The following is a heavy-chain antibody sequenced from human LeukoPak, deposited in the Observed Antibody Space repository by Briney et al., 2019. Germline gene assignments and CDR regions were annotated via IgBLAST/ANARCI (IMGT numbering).Heavy chain of an antibody. CDR2: INHSGST. Sequence: SETLSLTCTVNGGSFSGSYWSWIRQSPGRGLEWTGEINHSGSTNYNPSLKSRVSISIDTSKNQFSLKLTSVTAADTAMYYCARGPTMVRGVIRFYYYMDAWGKGTAVTVSS. D-gene: IGHD3-10*01. J-gene: IGHJ6*03. CDR1: GGSFSGSY. V-gene: IGHV4-34*01. CDR3: ARGPTMVRGVIRFYYYMDA.